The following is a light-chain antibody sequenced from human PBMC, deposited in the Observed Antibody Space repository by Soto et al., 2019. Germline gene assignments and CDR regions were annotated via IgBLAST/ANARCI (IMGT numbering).Light chain of an antibody. V-gene: IGLV2-23*01. CDR3: CSFALRSTLI. CDR1: SSDVGNYNL. Sequence: QSALTQPASVSGYPGQSITISCTGTSSDVGNYNLVSWYQQYPGKAPKLMIYEGGKRPSGVSNRFSGSKSGNTASLTISGLQAEDEADYYCCSFALRSTLIFGGGTKLTVL. J-gene: IGLJ2*01. CDR2: EGG.